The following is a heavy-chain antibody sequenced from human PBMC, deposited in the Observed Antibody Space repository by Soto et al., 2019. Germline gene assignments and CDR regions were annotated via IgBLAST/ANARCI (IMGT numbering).Heavy chain of an antibody. Sequence: LRLSCAASGFTFSSYAMHWVRQAPGKGLEWVAVISYDGSNKYYADSVKGRFTISRDNSKNTLYLQMNSLRAEDTAVYYCARDRAIVVVVAATRGMDVWGQGTTVTVSS. J-gene: IGHJ6*02. V-gene: IGHV3-30-3*01. CDR2: ISYDGSNK. CDR3: ARDRAIVVVVAATRGMDV. CDR1: GFTFSSYA. D-gene: IGHD2-15*01.